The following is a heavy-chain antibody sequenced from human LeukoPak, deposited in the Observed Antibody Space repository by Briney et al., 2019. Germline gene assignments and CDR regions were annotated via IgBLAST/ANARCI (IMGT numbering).Heavy chain of an antibody. CDR3: ARGTSYYDFWSGYYWYNSFDY. D-gene: IGHD3-3*01. Sequence: SETLSLTCTVSSGSISTSNYYWGWVRQPPGKALEWIGTMYHSGDTYYNPSLKSRVTISVDTSKNQFSLKLSSVTAADTAVYYCARGTSYYDFWSGYYWYNSFDYWGQGTLVTVSS. CDR1: SGSISTSNYY. V-gene: IGHV4-39*07. J-gene: IGHJ4*02. CDR2: MYHSGDT.